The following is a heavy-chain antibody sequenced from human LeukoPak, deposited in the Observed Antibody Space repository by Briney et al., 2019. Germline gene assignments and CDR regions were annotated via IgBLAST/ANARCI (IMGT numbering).Heavy chain of an antibody. Sequence: GGSLRLSCAASGFTFSTYWMHWVRQAPGKGLVWVSRINPDGSTTSYADSVKGRFTISRDSAKNTLYLQMNSLRAEDTAVYYCARVSVGRYYFDNWGQGTPVTVS. V-gene: IGHV3-74*01. CDR1: GFTFSTYW. CDR3: ARVSVGRYYFDN. D-gene: IGHD3-3*02. CDR2: INPDGSTT. J-gene: IGHJ4*02.